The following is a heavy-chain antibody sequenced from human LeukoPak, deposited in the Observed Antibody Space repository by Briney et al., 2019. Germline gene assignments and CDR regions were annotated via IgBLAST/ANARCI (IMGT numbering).Heavy chain of an antibody. CDR2: INSDGSST. V-gene: IGHV3-74*01. Sequence: GGSLRLSCAASGFTFSSYWMHWVRQAPGRGLVWVSRINSDGSSTSYADSVKGRFTISRDNAKNTLYLQMNSLRAEDTAVYYCARGIVDSSSWFDPWGQGTLVTVSS. CDR1: GFTFSSYW. CDR3: ARGIVDSSSWFDP. D-gene: IGHD6-13*01. J-gene: IGHJ5*02.